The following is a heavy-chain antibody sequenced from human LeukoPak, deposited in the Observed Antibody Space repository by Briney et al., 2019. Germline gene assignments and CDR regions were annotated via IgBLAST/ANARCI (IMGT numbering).Heavy chain of an antibody. CDR1: GFTFSSYW. CDR2: IKQDGSEK. CDR3: ARDTIAAAGYFDY. Sequence: GGSLRLSCAASGFTFSSYWMSWVRQAPGKGLEWVANIKQDGSEKYYVDSVKGRFTISRDNAKNSLYLQMNSLRAEDTAVYYCARDTIAAAGYFDYWGQGTLVTVSS. D-gene: IGHD6-13*01. V-gene: IGHV3-7*01. J-gene: IGHJ4*02.